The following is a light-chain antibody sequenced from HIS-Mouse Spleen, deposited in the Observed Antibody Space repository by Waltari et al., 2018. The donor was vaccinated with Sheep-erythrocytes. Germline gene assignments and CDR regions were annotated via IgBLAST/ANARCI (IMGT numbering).Light chain of an antibody. CDR2: DVS. Sequence: QSALTQPRSVSGSPGQSVTLSCTGTSSDVGGDYYVSWYQQHPGKAPKLMIYDVSKRPSGVPDRFSGSKSGNTASLTISGLQAEDEADYYCCSYAGSYTYVFGTGTKVTVL. V-gene: IGLV2-11*01. CDR1: SSDVGGDYY. CDR3: CSYAGSYTYV. J-gene: IGLJ1*01.